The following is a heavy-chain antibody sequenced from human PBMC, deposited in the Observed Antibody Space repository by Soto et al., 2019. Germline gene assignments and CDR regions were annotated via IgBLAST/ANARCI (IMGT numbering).Heavy chain of an antibody. J-gene: IGHJ4*02. Sequence: GSLRLSCAASGFTFSSYSMNWVRQAPGKGLEWVSSISSSSSYIYYADSVKGRFTISRDNAKNSLYLQMNSLRAEDTAVYYCARDLYGDYGLFGFSDYWGQGTLVTVSS. V-gene: IGHV3-21*01. D-gene: IGHD4-17*01. CDR3: ARDLYGDYGLFGFSDY. CDR1: GFTFSSYS. CDR2: ISSSSSYI.